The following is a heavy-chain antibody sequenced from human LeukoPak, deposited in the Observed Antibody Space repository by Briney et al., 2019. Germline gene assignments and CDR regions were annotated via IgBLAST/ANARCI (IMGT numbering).Heavy chain of an antibody. J-gene: IGHJ4*02. CDR2: ISTRGGSA. D-gene: IGHD1-26*01. CDR1: GLTFSSYA. CDR3: AKDPFVFESGSYLIDY. V-gene: IGHV3-23*01. Sequence: PGGSLRLSCAASGLTFSSYAMRWARHARGKGLEWGSGISTRGGSAYYTDTVKGRFTISRDNSKKTLYLKMNSLRAENTAVYYCAKDPFVFESGSYLIDYWGQGTLVTVSS.